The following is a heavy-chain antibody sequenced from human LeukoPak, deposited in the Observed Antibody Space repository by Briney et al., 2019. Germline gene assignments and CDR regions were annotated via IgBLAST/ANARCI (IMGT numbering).Heavy chain of an antibody. CDR2: INPSGGST. CDR1: GYTFTSYY. Sequence: ASVKVSCKASGYTFTSYYMHWVRQAPGQGLEWMGIINPSGGSTSYAQKFQGRVTMTRDTSTSTAYMELSRLRSDDTAVYYCARRITIFGVVILDAFDIWGQGTMVTVSS. V-gene: IGHV1-46*01. CDR3: ARRITIFGVVILDAFDI. J-gene: IGHJ3*02. D-gene: IGHD3-3*01.